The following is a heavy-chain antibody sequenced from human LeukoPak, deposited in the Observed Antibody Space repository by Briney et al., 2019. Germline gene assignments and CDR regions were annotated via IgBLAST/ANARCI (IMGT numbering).Heavy chain of an antibody. CDR1: GGSISSYY. D-gene: IGHD5-12*01. J-gene: IGHJ4*02. Sequence: SETLSLTCTVSGGSISSYYWSWIRQPPGKGLEWIGYIYYSGSTNYNPSLKSRVTISVDTSKNQFSLKLSSVTAADTAVYYCARGSNGYADGIFDYWGQGTLVTVSS. CDR2: IYYSGST. CDR3: ARGSNGYADGIFDY. V-gene: IGHV4-59*01.